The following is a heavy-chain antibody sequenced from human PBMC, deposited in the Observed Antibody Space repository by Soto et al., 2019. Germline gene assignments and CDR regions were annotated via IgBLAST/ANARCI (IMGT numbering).Heavy chain of an antibody. D-gene: IGHD3-16*01. V-gene: IGHV3-23*01. CDR2: ISGGST. CDR1: GFTISSYV. CDR3: AKGWAEY. J-gene: IGHJ4*02. Sequence: EVQVLESGGGLVQPGGSLRLSCAASGFTISSYVMSWVRQAPGKGLEWVSGISGGSTYYADSVKGRFTISRDNSKNTLSLQMHSLRAEDTAVYYCAKGWAEYWGQGTLVTVSS.